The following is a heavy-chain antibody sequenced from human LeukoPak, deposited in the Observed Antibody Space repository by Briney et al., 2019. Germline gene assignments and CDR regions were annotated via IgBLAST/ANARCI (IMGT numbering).Heavy chain of an antibody. Sequence: PGDSLRLSCAASGFTFDEYGMSWVRQTPGKGLEWVAGIDWNGGSTGYADSVKGRFIISRNNAKNSLYLQMNSLRAEDTALYYCARRAMIVVATPAVDYWGQGTLVTVSS. CDR1: GFTFDEYG. CDR2: IDWNGGST. V-gene: IGHV3-20*04. CDR3: ARRAMIVVATPAVDY. J-gene: IGHJ4*02. D-gene: IGHD3-22*01.